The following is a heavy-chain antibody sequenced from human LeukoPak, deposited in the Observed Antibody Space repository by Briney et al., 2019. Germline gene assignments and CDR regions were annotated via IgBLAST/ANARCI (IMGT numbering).Heavy chain of an antibody. V-gene: IGHV3-21*01. D-gene: IGHD6-19*01. Sequence: GGSLRLSCAASGFTFSSYSMNWVRQAPGKGLEWGSSISSSSYIYYADSVTGRFTISRDNAKNSLYLQMNSLRAEDTAVYYCARGVVAVAGSFAYYFDYWGQGTLVTVSS. CDR3: ARGVVAVAGSFAYYFDY. J-gene: IGHJ4*02. CDR2: ISSSSYI. CDR1: GFTFSSYS.